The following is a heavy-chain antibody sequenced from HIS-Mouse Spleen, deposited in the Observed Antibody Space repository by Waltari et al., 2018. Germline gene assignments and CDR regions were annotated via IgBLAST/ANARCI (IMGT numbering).Heavy chain of an antibody. J-gene: IGHJ2*01. CDR3: AREIPYSSSWYDWYFDL. Sequence: QLQLQESGPGLVKPSEPLPLTCTVSGVSISSSRYSWGWIRKPPGKGLEWIGSIYCSGSTYYNPSLKSRVTISVDTSKNQFSLKLSSVTAADTAVYYCAREIPYSSSWYDWYFDLWGRGTLVTVSS. CDR2: IYCSGST. D-gene: IGHD6-13*01. V-gene: IGHV4-39*07. CDR1: GVSISSSRYS.